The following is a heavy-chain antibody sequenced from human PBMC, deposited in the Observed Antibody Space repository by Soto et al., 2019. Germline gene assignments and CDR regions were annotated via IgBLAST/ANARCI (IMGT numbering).Heavy chain of an antibody. CDR1: GFTFSSYS. J-gene: IGHJ4*02. CDR3: ASGQRKTQVRDSSFY. V-gene: IGHV3-66*01. D-gene: IGHD3-22*01. Sequence: PGGSLRLSCAASGFTFSSYSMNWVRQAPGKGLEWVSVIYSGGSTYYADSVKGRFTISRDNSKNTLYLQMNSLRAEDTAVYYCASGQRKTQVRDSSFYWGQGTLVTVSS. CDR2: IYSGGST.